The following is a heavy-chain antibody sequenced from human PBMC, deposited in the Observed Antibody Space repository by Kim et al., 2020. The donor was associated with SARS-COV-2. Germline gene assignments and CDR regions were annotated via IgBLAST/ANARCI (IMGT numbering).Heavy chain of an antibody. Sequence: GGSLRLSCAASGFTFSDYYMSWIRQAPGKGLEWVSYISSSSSYTNYADSVKGRFTISRDNAKNSLYLQMNSLRAEDTAVYYCASLPTFIPKTKPWELLPDYWGQGTLVTVSS. D-gene: IGHD1-26*01. CDR1: GFTFSDYY. CDR2: ISSSSSYT. V-gene: IGHV3-11*06. CDR3: ASLPTFIPKTKPWELLPDY. J-gene: IGHJ4*02.